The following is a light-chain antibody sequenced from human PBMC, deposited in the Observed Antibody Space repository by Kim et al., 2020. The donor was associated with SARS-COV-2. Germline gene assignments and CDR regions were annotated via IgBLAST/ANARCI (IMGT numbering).Light chain of an antibody. CDR2: DTS. Sequence: SPGERATLSCRASQSVSSSYLAWYQQKPGQAPRLLIYDTSSRATGISDRFSGSGSGTDFTLTISRLEPEDFAVYYCQQYGGSPPTFGQGTKVDIK. CDR1: QSVSSSY. V-gene: IGKV3-20*01. CDR3: QQYGGSPPT. J-gene: IGKJ1*01.